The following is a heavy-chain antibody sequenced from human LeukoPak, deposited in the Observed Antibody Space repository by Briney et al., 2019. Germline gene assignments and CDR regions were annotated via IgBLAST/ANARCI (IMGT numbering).Heavy chain of an antibody. Sequence: ASVKVSCKVSGYTLTELTMHWVRQAPGKGLEWMGGFDPEDGETIYAQKFQGRVTMTEDTSTDTAYMELSSLRSEDTAVYYCATGVGWELLHYFDYWGQGTLVTVSS. D-gene: IGHD1-26*01. CDR2: FDPEDGET. J-gene: IGHJ4*02. CDR1: GYTLTELT. CDR3: ATGVGWELLHYFDY. V-gene: IGHV1-24*01.